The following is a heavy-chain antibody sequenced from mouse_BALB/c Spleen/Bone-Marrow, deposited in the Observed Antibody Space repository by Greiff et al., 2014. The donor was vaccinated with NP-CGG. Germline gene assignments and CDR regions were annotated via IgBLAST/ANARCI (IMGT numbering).Heavy chain of an antibody. CDR2: ISPYNDNT. Sequence: EVQLQQSGPELVKPGASMKISCKASGYSFTGYTMNWVKQIHGKNLEWIGLISPYNDNTNYNQKFKGKATLIVDKSSSTAYMELLSLTSEDSAVYYCARSGTVVGTYYFDYWGQGTTLTVSS. J-gene: IGHJ2*01. CDR1: GYSFTGYT. CDR3: ARSGTVVGTYYFDY. D-gene: IGHD1-1*01. V-gene: IGHV1-18*01.